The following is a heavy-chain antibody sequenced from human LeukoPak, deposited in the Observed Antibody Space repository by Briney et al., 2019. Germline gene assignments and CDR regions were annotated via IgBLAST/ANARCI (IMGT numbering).Heavy chain of an antibody. CDR3: TKDAGLYYAYYGMDV. J-gene: IGHJ6*02. Sequence: PGRSLRLSCAASGFTFDDYAMHWVRQAPGKGLEWVSGISWNSGTIGYADSVKGRFIIPRDSAKNSLYLQMNSLRAEDTALYYCTKDAGLYYAYYGMDVWGQGTTVTVSS. V-gene: IGHV3-9*01. CDR2: ISWNSGTI. CDR1: GFTFDDYA. D-gene: IGHD6-13*01.